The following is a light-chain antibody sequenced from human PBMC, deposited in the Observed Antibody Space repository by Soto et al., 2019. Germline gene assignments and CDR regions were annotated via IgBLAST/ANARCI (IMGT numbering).Light chain of an antibody. CDR2: AAS. Sequence: EIVLTQSPATLSVSPGERATLSCRPSQSVRSNLAWYQQRPGQAPRLLIYAASNRATGIPARFSGSGSGTEFTLTISSLQSEDFAVYYCQQFNSWPRTFGQGTKVDI. CDR1: QSVRSN. CDR3: QQFNSWPRT. J-gene: IGKJ1*01. V-gene: IGKV3-15*01.